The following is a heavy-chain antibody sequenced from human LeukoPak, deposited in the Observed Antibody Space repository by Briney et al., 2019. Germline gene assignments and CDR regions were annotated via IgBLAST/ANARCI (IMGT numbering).Heavy chain of an antibody. V-gene: IGHV2-5*01. J-gene: IGHJ5*02. Sequence: SGPTLVNPTQTLTLTCTFSGFSLSTSGVGVGWIRQPPGKALEWLALIYWNDDKRYSPSLKSRLTITKDTSKNQVVLTMTNMDPVDTATYYCAHRRGDIVVVPAAPSVNWFDPWGQGTLVTVSS. CDR2: IYWNDDK. CDR1: GFSLSTSGVG. CDR3: AHRRGDIVVVPAAPSVNWFDP. D-gene: IGHD2-2*01.